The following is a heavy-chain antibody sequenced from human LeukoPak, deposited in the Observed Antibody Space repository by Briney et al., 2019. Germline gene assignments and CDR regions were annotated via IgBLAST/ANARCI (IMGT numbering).Heavy chain of an antibody. CDR2: IKQDGSEK. CDR3: ARGLKHQLLWFGELLN. Sequence: PGGSLRLSCAASGFTFSSYWMSWVRQAPGKGLEWVANIKQDGSEKYYVDSVKGRFTISRDDAKNSLYLQMNSLRAEDTAVYYCARGLKHQLLWFGELLNWGQGTLVTVSS. V-gene: IGHV3-7*01. J-gene: IGHJ4*02. D-gene: IGHD3-10*01. CDR1: GFTFSSYW.